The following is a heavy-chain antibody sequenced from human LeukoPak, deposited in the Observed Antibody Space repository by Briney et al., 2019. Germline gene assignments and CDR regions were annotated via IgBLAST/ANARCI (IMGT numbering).Heavy chain of an antibody. CDR1: GVSVTRNGYY. J-gene: IGHJ5*02. CDR2: IYYTGRT. Sequence: SETLSLTCIVSGVSVTRNGYYWTWIRQPPGKELEWIGNIYYTGRTQYNPSLKSRLTVTLDTSKNRFSLKLASVTAADTAIYYCARTDCSGTSCFFAPWGQGILVTVSS. CDR3: ARTDCSGTSCFFAP. V-gene: IGHV4-61*08. D-gene: IGHD2-2*01.